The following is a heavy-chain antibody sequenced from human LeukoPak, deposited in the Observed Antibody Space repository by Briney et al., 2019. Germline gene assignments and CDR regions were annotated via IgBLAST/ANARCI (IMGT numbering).Heavy chain of an antibody. Sequence: ASVKVSCKASGYTFTSYYMHWVRQAPGQGLEWMGIINPSGGSTSYAQKFQGRVTMTRDTSTSTVYMELSSLRSEDTAVYYCARDSRTSSWPRGNDAFDIWGQGTMVTVSS. V-gene: IGHV1-46*01. CDR3: ARDSRTSSWPRGNDAFDI. J-gene: IGHJ3*02. CDR2: INPSGGST. CDR1: GYTFTSYY. D-gene: IGHD6-13*01.